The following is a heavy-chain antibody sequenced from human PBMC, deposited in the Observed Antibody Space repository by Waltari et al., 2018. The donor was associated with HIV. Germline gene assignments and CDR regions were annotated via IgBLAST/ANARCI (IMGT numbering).Heavy chain of an antibody. CDR3: AGAYCEGDCSSVHVLEV. J-gene: IGHJ6*02. V-gene: IGHV4-4*07. Sequence: QVQLQESGPGLVKTSETLSLSCNVSGGSISGYYWGWVRQPAGKGLELIGGIFLSGETDYCPSLMSRVAMSIDTSKKEFSLKLSSVTAAYTAVYYCAGAYCEGDCSSVHVLEVWAQGTTVTVSS. CDR2: IFLSGET. D-gene: IGHD2-21*02. CDR1: GGSISGYY.